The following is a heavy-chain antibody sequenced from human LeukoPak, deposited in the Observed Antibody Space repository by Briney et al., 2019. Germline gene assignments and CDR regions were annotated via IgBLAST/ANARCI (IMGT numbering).Heavy chain of an antibody. V-gene: IGHV3-21*01. D-gene: IGHD3-9*01. CDR3: ARDGHYDILTGYSPKDFQH. Sequence: GGSLRLSCAASGFTFSSYSMNWVRQAPGKGLEWVSSISSSSRYVYYADSVKGRFTISRDNAKNSLYLQMNSLRAEDTAVYYCARDGHYDILTGYSPKDFQHWGQGTLVTVSS. CDR1: GFTFSSYS. J-gene: IGHJ1*01. CDR2: ISSSSRYV.